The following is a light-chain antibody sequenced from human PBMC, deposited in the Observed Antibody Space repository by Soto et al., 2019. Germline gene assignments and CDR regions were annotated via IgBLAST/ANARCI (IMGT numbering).Light chain of an antibody. CDR1: QSLLHSNGYNY. J-gene: IGKJ4*01. Sequence: DIVMTQSPLSLPVTPVEPASISCRSSQSLLHSNGYNYLDWYLQKPGQSPQLLINLASNRASGVPDRFSGSGSGTDFTLRISRVEAEDVGVYYCMQVLQTPTFGGGTKVDIK. CDR2: LAS. CDR3: MQVLQTPT. V-gene: IGKV2-28*01.